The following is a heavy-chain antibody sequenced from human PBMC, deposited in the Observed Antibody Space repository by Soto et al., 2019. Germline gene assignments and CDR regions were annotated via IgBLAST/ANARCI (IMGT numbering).Heavy chain of an antibody. CDR3: ARGQGENGYDLQIDH. J-gene: IGHJ4*02. Sequence: SVKVSCKASGYTFPNYGINWVRQAPGQGLEWMGRISAFNGKTMYAQRFQGRVTMTTDTSARTAYMDLRGLESDDTAVYYCARGQGENGYDLQIDHWGQGTLVTVSS. CDR1: GYTFPNYG. CDR2: ISAFNGKT. V-gene: IGHV1-18*01. D-gene: IGHD5-12*01.